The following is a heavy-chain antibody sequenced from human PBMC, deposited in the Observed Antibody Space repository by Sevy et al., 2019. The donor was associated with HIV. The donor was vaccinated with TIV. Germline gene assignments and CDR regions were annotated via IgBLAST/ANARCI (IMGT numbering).Heavy chain of an antibody. CDR2: IYHSGST. CDR1: GYSISSGYY. V-gene: IGHV4-38-2*02. D-gene: IGHD1-20*01. CDR3: ARERYVKPPLNWFNP. J-gene: IGHJ5*02. Sequence: SETLSLTCAVSGYSISSGYYWGWIRQPPGKGLEWIGSIYHSGSTYYNPSLKSRVTISVDTSKNQFSLKLSSVTAADTAVYYCARERYVKPPLNWFNPWGQGTLVTVSS.